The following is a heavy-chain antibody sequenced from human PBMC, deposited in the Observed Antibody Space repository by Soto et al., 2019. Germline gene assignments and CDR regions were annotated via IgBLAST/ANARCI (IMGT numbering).Heavy chain of an antibody. CDR2: LYTEGTT. V-gene: IGHV3-53*01. J-gene: IGHJ6*02. D-gene: IGHD3-16*01. CDR1: GLTVSHNY. Sequence: GGSLRLSCVASGLTVSHNYMAWVRQAPEMGLEWVSILYTEGTTYYAVSVKGGFTISRHSSKSTLFLQMDSLRAEDTAVYYCVRPRPSGENYGMDVWGQGTTVTVSS. CDR3: VRPRPSGENYGMDV.